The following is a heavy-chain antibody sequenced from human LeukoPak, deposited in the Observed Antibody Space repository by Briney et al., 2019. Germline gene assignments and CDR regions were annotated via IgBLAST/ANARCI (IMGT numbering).Heavy chain of an antibody. CDR2: IYYSGST. CDR3: ARVHMNGRGQESWFDP. Sequence: SETLSLTCTVSGGSISSYYWSWIRQPPGKGLEWIGYIYYSGSTNYNPSLKSRVTISVDTSENQFSLKLSSVTAADTAVYYCARVHMNGRGQESWFDPWGQGTLVTVSS. J-gene: IGHJ5*02. CDR1: GGSISSYY. V-gene: IGHV4-59*01. D-gene: IGHD1-26*01.